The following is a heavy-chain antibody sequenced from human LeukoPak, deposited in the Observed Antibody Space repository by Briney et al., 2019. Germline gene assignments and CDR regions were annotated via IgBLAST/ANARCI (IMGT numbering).Heavy chain of an antibody. V-gene: IGHV1-69-2*01. Sequence: ASVKISCKVSGYTFTDYYMHWVQQAPGKVLEWMGLVDPEDGETIYAEKFQGRVTITADTSTDTAYMELSSLRSEDTAVYYCATAVATTEIDYWGQGTLVTVSS. CDR3: ATAVATTEIDY. D-gene: IGHD4-23*01. CDR1: GYTFTDYY. CDR2: VDPEDGET. J-gene: IGHJ4*02.